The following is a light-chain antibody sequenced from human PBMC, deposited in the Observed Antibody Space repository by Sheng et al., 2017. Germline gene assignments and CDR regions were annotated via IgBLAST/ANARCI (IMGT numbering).Light chain of an antibody. Sequence: EIVMTQSPATLSVSPGDSATLSCRANQRIYINLAWYQQRPGQAPRVLMYDASTRVTGIPARFNGSGSGTEFTLTISSLQSEDSAVYYCQQYNYWPPLTFGGGTKVEIK. J-gene: IGKJ4*01. V-gene: IGKV3-15*01. CDR2: DAS. CDR1: QRIYIN. CDR3: QQYNYWPPLT.